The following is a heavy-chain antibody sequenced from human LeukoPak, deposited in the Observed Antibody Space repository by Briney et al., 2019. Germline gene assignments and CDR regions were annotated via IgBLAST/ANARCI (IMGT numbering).Heavy chain of an antibody. D-gene: IGHD2-8*01. CDR1: GGTFSSYA. CDR2: IIPIFGTA. V-gene: IGHV1-69*13. J-gene: IGHJ4*02. Sequence: GASVKVSCKASGGTFSSYAISWVRQAPGQGLEWMGGIIPIFGTADYAQKFQGRVTITADESTSTAYMELSSLRSEDTAVYYCARYCTNGVCGNDYWGQGTLVTVSS. CDR3: ARYCTNGVCGNDY.